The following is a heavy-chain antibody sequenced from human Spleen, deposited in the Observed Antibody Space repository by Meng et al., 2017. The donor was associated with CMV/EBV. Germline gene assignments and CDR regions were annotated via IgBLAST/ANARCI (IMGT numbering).Heavy chain of an antibody. V-gene: IGHV3-13*01. J-gene: IGHJ6*02. CDR2: IGTAGDT. D-gene: IGHD2-2*01. Sequence: GGSLRLSCAASGFTFSSYDMHWVRQATGKGLEWVSAIGTAGDTYYPGSVKGRFTISRENAKNSLYLQMNSLRAEDTAVYYCARTKPYCSSTSCYSYYYYGMDVWGQGTTVTVSS. CDR1: GFTFSSYD. CDR3: ARTKPYCSSTSCYSYYYYGMDV.